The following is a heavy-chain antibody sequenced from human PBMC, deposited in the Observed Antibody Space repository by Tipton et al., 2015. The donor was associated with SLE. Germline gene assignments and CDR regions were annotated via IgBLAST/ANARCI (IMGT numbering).Heavy chain of an antibody. D-gene: IGHD1-26*01. V-gene: IGHV4-61*09. Sequence: TLSLTCTVSGGSVTSGISYWSGIRQPAGKGLEWIGQIYPSGSTDYNPSLRGRVTMSLDTSKNHFSLNLRSVTAADTALYFCVRDSVGITRGDAFDIWGQGTMVTVSS. CDR1: GGSVTSGISY. CDR2: IYPSGST. CDR3: VRDSVGITRGDAFDI. J-gene: IGHJ3*02.